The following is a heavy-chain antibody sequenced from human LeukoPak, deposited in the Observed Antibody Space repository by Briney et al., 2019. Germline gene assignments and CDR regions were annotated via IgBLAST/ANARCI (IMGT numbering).Heavy chain of an antibody. CDR3: ARVFDILTGYAGGNWFDP. Sequence: SETLSLTCTVSGFSISSGDYWGWVRQPPGKGLEWIGSIYHGGSTYYNPSLKSRVTISVDPSKNQFSLKLNSVTAADTAVYYCARVFDILTGYAGGNWFDPWGQGTLVTVSS. V-gene: IGHV4-38-2*02. D-gene: IGHD3-9*01. J-gene: IGHJ5*02. CDR2: IYHGGST. CDR1: GFSISSGDY.